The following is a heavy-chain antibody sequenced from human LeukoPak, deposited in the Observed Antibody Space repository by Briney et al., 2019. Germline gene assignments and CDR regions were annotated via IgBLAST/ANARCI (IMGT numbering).Heavy chain of an antibody. CDR1: GYSFTSYW. V-gene: IGHV5-51*01. CDR2: IYPGDSDT. CDR3: ASVLEYFDWLFPGAFDL. J-gene: IGHJ3*01. Sequence: ESLKISCKGSGYSFTSYWIGWVRQMPGKGLGWMGIIYPGDSDTRYSLSFQGQVTISADKSISTAYLQWSSLKASDTAMYYCASVLEYFDWLFPGAFDLWGQGTMVTVSS. D-gene: IGHD3-9*01.